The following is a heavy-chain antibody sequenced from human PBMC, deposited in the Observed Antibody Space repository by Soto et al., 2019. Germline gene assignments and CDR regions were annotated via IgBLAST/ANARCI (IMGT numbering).Heavy chain of an antibody. CDR2: ISGSGFST. J-gene: IGHJ3*01. CDR1: GFIFANYA. Sequence: EVHLLESGGGLVQPGGSLRRSCVGSGFIFANYAMTWVRQAPGKGLEWVSSISGSGFSTYYADSVKGRLTISSDNSRGSVFLQINSLRADDTPVYFCAKGDTSMVEGEEGFDVWGQGTTVTVSS. CDR3: AKGDTSMVEGEEGFDV. D-gene: IGHD5-18*01. V-gene: IGHV3-23*01.